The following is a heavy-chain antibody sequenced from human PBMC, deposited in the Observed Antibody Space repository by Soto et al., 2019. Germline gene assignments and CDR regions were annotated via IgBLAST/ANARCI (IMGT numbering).Heavy chain of an antibody. CDR2: IYYSGST. V-gene: IGHV4-59*08. J-gene: IGHJ6*02. CDR3: ARAYYGDNVQDYYYYYGMDV. D-gene: IGHD4-17*01. Sequence: SETLSLTCTVSGGSIRSYYWSWIRQPPGKGLEWIGYIYYSGSTNYNPSFKSRVTISVDTSKNQFSLKLSSVTAADTAVYYCARAYYGDNVQDYYYYYGMDVWGQGTTVT. CDR1: GGSIRSYY.